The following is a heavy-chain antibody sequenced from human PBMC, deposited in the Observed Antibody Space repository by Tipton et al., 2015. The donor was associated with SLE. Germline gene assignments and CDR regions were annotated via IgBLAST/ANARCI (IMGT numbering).Heavy chain of an antibody. V-gene: IGHV4-34*01. CDR2: INHSGST. Sequence: TLSLTCAVYGGSFSGYYWSWIRQPPGKGLEWIGEINHSGSTNYNPSLKSRVTISVDTSKNQFSLKLSSVTAADTAVYYCGGGYSYANDYWGQGTLVTVSS. D-gene: IGHD5-18*01. J-gene: IGHJ4*02. CDR3: GGGYSYANDY. CDR1: GGSFSGYY.